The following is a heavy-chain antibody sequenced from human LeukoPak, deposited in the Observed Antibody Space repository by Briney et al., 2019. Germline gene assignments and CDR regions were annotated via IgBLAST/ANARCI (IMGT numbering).Heavy chain of an antibody. Sequence: PGRSLRLSCAASGFTFRTYAMHWVRQAPGKGLEWVVVISHDGSNNNYADSVKGRFTISRDNSKNTLYLQMNSLRAEDTAVYYCARDQDPARLFDYWGQGTLVTVSS. CDR1: GFTFRTYA. D-gene: IGHD6-6*01. CDR3: ARDQDPARLFDY. V-gene: IGHV3-30*04. CDR2: ISHDGSNN. J-gene: IGHJ4*02.